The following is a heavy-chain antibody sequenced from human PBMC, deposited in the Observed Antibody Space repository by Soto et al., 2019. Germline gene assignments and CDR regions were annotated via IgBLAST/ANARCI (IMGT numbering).Heavy chain of an antibody. CDR2: IYYSGST. CDR3: AREVRPGHYYYYYGMDV. J-gene: IGHJ6*02. CDR1: GGSVSSGSYY. Sequence: QVQLQESGPGLVKPSETLSLTCTVSGGSVSSGSYYWSWIRQPPGKGLEWIGYIYYSGSTNYNPSLKSRVTISGDTSKNQFSLKLSSVTAADTAVYYCAREVRPGHYYYYYGMDVWGQGTTFTVSS. V-gene: IGHV4-61*01. D-gene: IGHD3-10*01.